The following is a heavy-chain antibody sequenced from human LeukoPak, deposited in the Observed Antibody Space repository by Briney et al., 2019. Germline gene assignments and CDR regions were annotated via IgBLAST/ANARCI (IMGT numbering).Heavy chain of an antibody. CDR3: ATAAAAGGYYFDY. V-gene: IGHV1-8*01. CDR2: MNPNSGNT. Sequence: ASVKVSCKASGYTFTSYDINWVRQATGQGLECMGWMNPNSGNTGYAQKFQGRVTMTRNTSISTAYMELSSLRSEDTAVYYCATAAAAGGYYFDYWGQGTLVTVSS. J-gene: IGHJ4*02. CDR1: GYTFTSYD. D-gene: IGHD6-13*01.